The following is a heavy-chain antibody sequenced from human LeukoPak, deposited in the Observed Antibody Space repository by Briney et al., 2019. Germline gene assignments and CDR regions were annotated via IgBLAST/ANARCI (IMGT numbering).Heavy chain of an antibody. Sequence: ASVKVSCKASGYTFTSYYMHWVRQAPGQGLEGMGIINPSGGSASYAQKFQGRVTMTRDTSTSTVYMELSSLRSEDTAVYYCAREPPSNVSGMDVWGQGTTVTVSS. CDR3: AREPPSNVSGMDV. J-gene: IGHJ6*02. CDR1: GYTFTSYY. CDR2: INPSGGSA. V-gene: IGHV1-46*01.